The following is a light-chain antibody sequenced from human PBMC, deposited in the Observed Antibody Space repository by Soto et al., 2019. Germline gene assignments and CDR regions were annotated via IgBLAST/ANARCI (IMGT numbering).Light chain of an antibody. V-gene: IGLV1-40*01. CDR2: GNS. J-gene: IGLJ1*01. CDR3: QSYDSSLSGV. Sequence: QSVLTQPPSVSGAPGQRVTISCTGSSSNIGAGYDVHWYQQLPVTAPKLLIYGNSNRPSGVPDRFSGSKSGSSASLASTGLQAEDDADYYCQSYDSSLSGVFGTGTKLTVL. CDR1: SSNIGAGYD.